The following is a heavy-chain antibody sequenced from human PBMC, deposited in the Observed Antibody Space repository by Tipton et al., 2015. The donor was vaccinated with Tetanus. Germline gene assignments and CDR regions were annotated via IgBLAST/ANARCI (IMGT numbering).Heavy chain of an antibody. J-gene: IGHJ4*02. CDR3: ASDPPGGTYLVHGGLDF. CDR2: IHSGGRA. CDR1: IGSINSGSYH. Sequence: TLSLTCAVSIGSINSGSYHWDWIRQPPGKGLEWLGGIHSGGRASFNPSLKSPLTMSLDTSKTQFSLKLTSVSAADTAVYYCASDPPGGTYLVHGGLDFWGQGTLVTVSS. D-gene: IGHD4-23*01. V-gene: IGHV4-39*01.